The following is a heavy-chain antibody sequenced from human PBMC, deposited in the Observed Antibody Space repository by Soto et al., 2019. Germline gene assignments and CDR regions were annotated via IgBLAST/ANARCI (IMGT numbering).Heavy chain of an antibody. CDR3: ARGRSFSYDSTPPPRFDP. D-gene: IGHD3-22*01. CDR1: RFTFSNYA. J-gene: IGHJ5*02. V-gene: IGHV3-23*04. Sequence: EVQLVQSGGGLVQPGGSLRLSCAASRFTFSNYALTWVRQAPGKGLEWVSTISGSGGNTYYADSVRGRFIISRDNPKNTLFLQMNSLRADDTAVYYCARGRSFSYDSTPPPRFDPRGQGTLVIVSS. CDR2: ISGSGGNT.